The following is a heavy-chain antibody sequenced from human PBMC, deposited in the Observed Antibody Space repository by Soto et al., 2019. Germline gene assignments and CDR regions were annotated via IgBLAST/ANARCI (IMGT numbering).Heavy chain of an antibody. CDR3: AEEFGEFYYCYGMDV. D-gene: IGHD3-10*01. CDR2: ISYDGSNK. J-gene: IGHJ6*02. V-gene: IGHV3-30*18. CDR1: GFTFSSYG. Sequence: QVPLVESGGGVVQPGRSLRLLCAASGFTFSSYGMHWVRQAPGKGLEWVAFISYDGSNKYYADSVKGRFTISRDNSKNTLYLQMNSLRAEDTAVYYCAEEFGEFYYCYGMDVWGQGTTVTVSS.